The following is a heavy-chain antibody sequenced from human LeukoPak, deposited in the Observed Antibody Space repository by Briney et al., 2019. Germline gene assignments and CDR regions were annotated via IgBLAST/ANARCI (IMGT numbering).Heavy chain of an antibody. J-gene: IGHJ4*02. Sequence: GWSLRLSCAASGFTFDDYGMSWVRQDPGKGLEWASGINWNGGSTGYADSVKGRFTISRDNAKNSLYLQMNSLRAEDTALYYCARGAEVQLWSYYFDYWGQGTLVTVSS. D-gene: IGHD5-18*01. CDR2: INWNGGST. CDR1: GFTFDDYG. V-gene: IGHV3-20*04. CDR3: ARGAEVQLWSYYFDY.